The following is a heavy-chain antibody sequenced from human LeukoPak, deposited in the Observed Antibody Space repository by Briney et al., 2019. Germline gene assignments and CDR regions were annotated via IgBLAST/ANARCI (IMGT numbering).Heavy chain of an antibody. CDR1: GFTLDEYG. V-gene: IGHV3-20*01. Sequence: PGGSLRLSCAASGFTLDEYGMSWVRQAPGRGLEWVAYINWNGGRTDYVDSVKGRFTISRDTAKNFVYLEMNSLRAEDTALYRCVRDSRHDGGGYLPSGDYWGQGTLVTVSS. CDR3: VRDSRHDGGGYLPSGDY. D-gene: IGHD3-22*01. CDR2: INWNGGRT. J-gene: IGHJ4*02.